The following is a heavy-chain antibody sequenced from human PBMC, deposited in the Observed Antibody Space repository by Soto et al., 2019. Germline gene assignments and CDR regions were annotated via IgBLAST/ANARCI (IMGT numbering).Heavy chain of an antibody. J-gene: IGHJ4*02. CDR2: LSGSGGST. D-gene: IGHD5-18*01. V-gene: IGHV3-23*01. CDR3: AKDPAAMVFYFDY. CDR1: GLAFGGYA. Sequence: GGSLRASCAASGLAFGGYARSWGRQAPGKGLEWVSALSGSGGSTYYAASVKGPFTISRDNSKNTLYLQTNSLRAEDTAVYYCAKDPAAMVFYFDYWRQGTLVTVSS.